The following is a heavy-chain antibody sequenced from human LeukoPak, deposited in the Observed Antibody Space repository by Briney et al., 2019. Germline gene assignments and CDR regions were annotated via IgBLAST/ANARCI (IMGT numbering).Heavy chain of an antibody. J-gene: IGHJ6*03. CDR1: GFTFSSYA. CDR2: ISYDGSNK. D-gene: IGHD2-2*01. CDR3: ARDSADIVVVPAADYYYYYMDV. Sequence: GGSLRLSCAASGFTFSSYAMHWVRQAPGKGLEWVAVISYDGSNKYYADSVKGRFTISRDNSKNTLYLQMNSLRAEDTAVYYCARDSADIVVVPAADYYYYYMDVWGKGTTVTVSS. V-gene: IGHV3-30-3*01.